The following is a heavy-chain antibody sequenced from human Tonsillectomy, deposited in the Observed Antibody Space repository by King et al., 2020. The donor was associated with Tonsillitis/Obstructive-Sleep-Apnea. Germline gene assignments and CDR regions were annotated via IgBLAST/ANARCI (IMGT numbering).Heavy chain of an antibody. J-gene: IGHJ6*02. D-gene: IGHD3-3*01. CDR2: ISSNGGST. CDR3: ARVGDYDFFPRGYYGMDV. CDR1: GFTFSSYA. Sequence: VQLVESGGGLVQPGGSLRLSCAASGFTFSSYAMHWVRQAPGKGLEYVSAISSNGGSTYYANSVKGRFTISRDNSKNTLYLQMGSLRAEDMAVYYCARVGDYDFFPRGYYGMDVWGQGPTVTVSS. V-gene: IGHV3-64*01.